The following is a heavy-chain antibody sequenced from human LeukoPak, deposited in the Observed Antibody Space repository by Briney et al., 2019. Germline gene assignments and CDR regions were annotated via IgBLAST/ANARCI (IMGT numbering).Heavy chain of an antibody. D-gene: IGHD1-26*01. J-gene: IGHJ5*02. CDR1: GGTFSSYA. CDR3: ARDNSVGDTAWWFDP. CDR2: IIPISGTA. V-gene: IGHV1-69*01. Sequence: GSSVKVSCKASGGTFSSYAISWVRQAPGQGLEWMGGIIPISGTANYAQKFQGRVTITADESTSTAYMELSSLRSDDTAVYYCARDNSVGDTAWWFDPWGQGTLVTVSS.